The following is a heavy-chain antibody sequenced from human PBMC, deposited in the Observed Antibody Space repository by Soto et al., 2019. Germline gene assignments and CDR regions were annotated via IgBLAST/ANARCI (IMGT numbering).Heavy chain of an antibody. Sequence: EVQLLESGGGLVQPGGSQRLSCAASGFTFSSYAMNWVRQAPGKGLEWVSAISGSAATTHFADSVKGRFTISRDNSKNTLYLQMNSLRAEDTAVYYCARDRSYYDSSGSYSPPYWGQGTLVTVSS. CDR3: ARDRSYYDSSGSYSPPY. CDR2: ISGSAATT. CDR1: GFTFSSYA. V-gene: IGHV3-23*01. D-gene: IGHD3-22*01. J-gene: IGHJ4*02.